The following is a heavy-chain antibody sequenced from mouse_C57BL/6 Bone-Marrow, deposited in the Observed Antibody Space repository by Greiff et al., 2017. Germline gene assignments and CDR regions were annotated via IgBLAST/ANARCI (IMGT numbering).Heavy chain of an antibody. J-gene: IGHJ3*01. Sequence: VQLQQSGAELVRPGASVTLSCKASGYTFTDYEMNWVKQTPVHGLEWIGVIDPETGGTAYNQKFKGKAILTADKSSSTAYMELRSLTSEDSAVYYCTRCYDGYYLFAYWGQGTLVTVSA. V-gene: IGHV1-15*01. CDR3: TRCYDGYYLFAY. CDR1: GYTFTDYE. D-gene: IGHD2-3*01. CDR2: IDPETGGT.